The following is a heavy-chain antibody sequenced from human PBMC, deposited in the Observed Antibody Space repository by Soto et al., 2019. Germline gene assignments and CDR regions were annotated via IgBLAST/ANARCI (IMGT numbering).Heavy chain of an antibody. CDR2: IYPSDSDT. CDR1: GYSFTSYW. V-gene: IGHV5-51*01. J-gene: IGHJ4*02. Sequence: RGESLKISCKGSGYSFTSYWIGWVRQMPGKGLEWMGIIYPSDSDTEYSPSFQGQVTISAGKSISTAFLQWSSLKASDTGIFYCARSSYDPNGNYYFDHWGQGTLVTVSS. D-gene: IGHD3-22*01. CDR3: ARSSYDPNGNYYFDH.